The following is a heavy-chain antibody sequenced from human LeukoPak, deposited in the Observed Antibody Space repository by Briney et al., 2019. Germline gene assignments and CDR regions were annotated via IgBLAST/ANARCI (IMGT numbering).Heavy chain of an antibody. CDR1: GFTFSSYA. Sequence: GGSLRLSCAASGFTFSSYAMHWVRQAPGKGLEGVAVISYDGSNKYYADSVKGRFTISRDNSKNTLYLQMNSLRAEDTAVYYCARDGEDGIGDFYYYGMDVWGQGTTVTVSS. V-gene: IGHV3-30-3*01. CDR2: ISYDGSNK. D-gene: IGHD3-10*01. CDR3: ARDGEDGIGDFYYYGMDV. J-gene: IGHJ6*02.